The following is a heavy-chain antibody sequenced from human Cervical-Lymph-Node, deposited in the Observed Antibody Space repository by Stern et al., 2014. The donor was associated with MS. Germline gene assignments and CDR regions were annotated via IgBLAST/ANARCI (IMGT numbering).Heavy chain of an antibody. J-gene: IGHJ4*02. CDR2: ISYDGSNQ. CDR1: GFTFGSQT. CDR3: AKPAVARYFDY. D-gene: IGHD6-19*01. Sequence: VQLVESGGGVVQPGRSLRLSCAASGFTFGSQTMHWVRQAPGQGLDWVAIISYDGSNQHYADSVKGRFTISRDNSNNTLYLQMNSLRAEDTAVYYCAKPAVARYFDYWGQGTQVTVSS. V-gene: IGHV3-30-3*02.